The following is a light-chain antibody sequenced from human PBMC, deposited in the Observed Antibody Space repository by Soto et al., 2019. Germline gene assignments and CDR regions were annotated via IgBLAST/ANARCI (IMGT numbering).Light chain of an antibody. CDR1: QDIRNY. J-gene: IGKJ1*01. CDR3: LQSYTYPWT. V-gene: IGKV1-17*03. Sequence: DIQMTQSPSAMSASVVDRITITGRASQDIRNYLAWFQQRPGNVPKRLIFSASSLQSGVPSRFSGSGSGTEFTLTISSLQPEDLATYYCLQSYTYPWTFGQGTKVDI. CDR2: SAS.